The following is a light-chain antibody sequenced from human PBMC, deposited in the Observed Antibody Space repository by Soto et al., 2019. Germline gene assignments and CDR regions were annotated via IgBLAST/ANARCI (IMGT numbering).Light chain of an antibody. CDR2: DVT. Sequence: QSALTQPRSVSGSPGQSVTISCTGTSSDVGTYNYVSWYQQHPGKAPKLVIYDVTKRPSGVPDRFSGSKSGNTASLTISGLQAEDEADYYCCSYAGSSLGVFGGGTKVTVL. CDR1: SSDVGTYNY. J-gene: IGLJ3*02. CDR3: CSYAGSSLGV. V-gene: IGLV2-11*01.